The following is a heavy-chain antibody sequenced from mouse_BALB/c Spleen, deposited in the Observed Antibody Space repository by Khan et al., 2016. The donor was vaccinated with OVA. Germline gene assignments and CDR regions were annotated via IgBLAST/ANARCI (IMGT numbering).Heavy chain of an antibody. CDR2: IDPANGNT. Sequence: VQLKQSGAELVKPGASVKLSCTASGFNIKDTYMHWVKQRPEQGLEWIGRIDPANGNTKYDPKFQGKATITADTSSNTAYLQLSSLTSEDTAVDYCARYYGSSYWYFEVWGAGTTVTVSS. J-gene: IGHJ1*01. CDR3: ARYYGSSYWYFEV. CDR1: GFNIKDTY. D-gene: IGHD1-1*01. V-gene: IGHV14-3*02.